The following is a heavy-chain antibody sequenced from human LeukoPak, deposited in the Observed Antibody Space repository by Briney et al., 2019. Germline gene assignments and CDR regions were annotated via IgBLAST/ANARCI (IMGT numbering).Heavy chain of an antibody. Sequence: ASVKVSCKASGYTFTSYGISWVRQAPGQGLEWMGWISAYNGNTNYAQNLQDRVTMTTDISTSTAYMELRSLRSDDTAVYYCARDRPPGRGYYPVSPFDYWGQGTLVIVSS. CDR1: GYTFTSYG. D-gene: IGHD3-22*01. J-gene: IGHJ4*02. CDR2: ISAYNGNT. CDR3: ARDRPPGRGYYPVSPFDY. V-gene: IGHV1-18*01.